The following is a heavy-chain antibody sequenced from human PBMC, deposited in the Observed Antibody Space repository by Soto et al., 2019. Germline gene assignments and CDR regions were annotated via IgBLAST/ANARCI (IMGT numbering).Heavy chain of an antibody. J-gene: IGHJ6*02. V-gene: IGHV1-3*01. CDR3: AGGDGYTYHYYGMDV. D-gene: IGHD5-12*01. Sequence: ASVKVSCKASGYTFTSYAMHWVRQAPGQRLEWMGWINAGNGNTKYSQKFQGRVTITRDTSASTAYMELSSLRSEDTAVYYCAGGDGYTYHYYGMDVWGQGTTVTVSS. CDR2: INAGNGNT. CDR1: GYTFTSYA.